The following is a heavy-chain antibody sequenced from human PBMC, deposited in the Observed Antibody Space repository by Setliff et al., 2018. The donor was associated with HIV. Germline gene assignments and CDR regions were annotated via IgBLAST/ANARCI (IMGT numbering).Heavy chain of an antibody. J-gene: IGHJ4*02. Sequence: PGASLTLSCRTSGYNFANYYIAWVRQMPGKGPEWMGSVNPGDSSTKYNPSLQGQVTMSADKLINTAYLQWSSLKALDTAMYYCATRLLGYSGYGYWGQGTLVTVSS. CDR2: VNPGDSST. CDR3: ATRLLGYSGYGY. D-gene: IGHD5-12*01. V-gene: IGHV5-51*01. CDR1: GYNFANYY.